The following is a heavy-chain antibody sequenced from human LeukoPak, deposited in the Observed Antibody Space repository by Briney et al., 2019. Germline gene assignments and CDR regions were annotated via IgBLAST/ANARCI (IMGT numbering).Heavy chain of an antibody. CDR3: ARVRYKRWFDP. CDR1: GGSFSGYY. CDR2: INHSGST. V-gene: IGHV4-34*01. J-gene: IGHJ5*02. D-gene: IGHD1-14*01. Sequence: SETLSLTCAVYGGSFSGYYWSWIRQPPGKGLEWIGEINHSGSTNYNPSLKSRVTISVDTSKNQFSLKRSSVTAADTAVYYCARVRYKRWFDPWGQGTLVTVSS.